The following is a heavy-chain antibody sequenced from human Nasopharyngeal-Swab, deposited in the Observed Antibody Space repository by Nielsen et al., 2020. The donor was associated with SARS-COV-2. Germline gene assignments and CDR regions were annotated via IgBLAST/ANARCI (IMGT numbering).Heavy chain of an antibody. D-gene: IGHD6-19*01. J-gene: IGHJ4*02. Sequence: LRLSCAISGDSVSNNRAAWSWIRQSPSRGLEWLGRTYYRSMWNNDYAVSVRGRITINPDPSKNQFSLQLNSVTPEDTAVYYCARIAVAVSPVWGQGTLVTVSS. V-gene: IGHV6-1*01. CDR1: GDSVSNNRAA. CDR2: TYYRSMWNN. CDR3: ARIAVAVSPV.